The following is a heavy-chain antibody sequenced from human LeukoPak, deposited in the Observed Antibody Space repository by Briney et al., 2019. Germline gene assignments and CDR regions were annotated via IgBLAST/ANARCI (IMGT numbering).Heavy chain of an antibody. CDR2: INHSGST. V-gene: IGHV4-34*01. CDR1: GGSFSGYY. Sequence: SETLSLTCAVYGGSFSGYYWSWIRQPPGKGLEWIGEINHSGSTNYNPSLKSRVTISVDTSKNQFSLKLSSVTAADTAVYYCARVYYDSSGYYHYYYYYMDVWGKGTTVTVSS. CDR3: ARVYYDSSGYYHYYYYYMDV. J-gene: IGHJ6*03. D-gene: IGHD3-22*01.